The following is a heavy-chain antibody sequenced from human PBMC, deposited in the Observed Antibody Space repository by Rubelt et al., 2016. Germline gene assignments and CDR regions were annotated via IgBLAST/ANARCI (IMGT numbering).Heavy chain of an antibody. CDR3: AKDMGAAGTDFDY. CDR1: GFTVSSYY. J-gene: IGHJ4*02. D-gene: IGHD6-13*01. Sequence: EVQLVESGGGLVQPGGSLRLSCAASGFTVSSYYMSWVRQAPGKWLEWVSVIYSGGSTYYADSVKGRFTISRDKSKNTLYLQMNSLRAEDTAVYYCAKDMGAAGTDFDYWGQGTLVTVSS. CDR2: IYSGGST. V-gene: IGHV3-66*01.